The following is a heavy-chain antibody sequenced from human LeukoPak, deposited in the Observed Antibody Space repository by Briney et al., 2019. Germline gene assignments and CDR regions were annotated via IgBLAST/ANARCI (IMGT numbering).Heavy chain of an antibody. Sequence: ASVKVSCKASGYTFTGYYIHWVRQAPGQGLEWMGRINPNSGGTDYAQTFQGRVTMTRDTSISTAYMELSRLRSDDTAVYYCAREGSGWYFDYWGQETLVTVSS. D-gene: IGHD6-19*01. J-gene: IGHJ4*02. CDR3: AREGSGWYFDY. V-gene: IGHV1-2*06. CDR2: INPNSGGT. CDR1: GYTFTGYY.